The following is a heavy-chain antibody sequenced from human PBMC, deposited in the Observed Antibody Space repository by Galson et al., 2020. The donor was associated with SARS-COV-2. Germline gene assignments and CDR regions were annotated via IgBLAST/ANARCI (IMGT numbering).Heavy chain of an antibody. V-gene: IGHV3-74*01. CDR2: INNDGSGT. CDR3: AMNYQLDS. Sequence: GESLKISCAASGFTFNKYWIHWVRQLPGKGLEWVSRINNDGSGTIYADSVKGRFTISRDNAENTVYLQMNSLRVEDTAIYYCAMNYQLDSWGQGTLVTVSS. CDR1: GFTFNKYW. J-gene: IGHJ5*01. D-gene: IGHD2-2*01.